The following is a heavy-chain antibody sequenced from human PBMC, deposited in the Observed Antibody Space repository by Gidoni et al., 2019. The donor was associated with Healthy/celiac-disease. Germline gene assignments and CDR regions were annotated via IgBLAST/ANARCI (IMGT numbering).Heavy chain of an antibody. Sequence: EVQLLESGGGLVQPGGSLRISCAASGFTFSSYAMCWVHQAPGKGLEWVSAISGSGGSTYYADSVKGRFTISRDNSKNTLYLQMNSLRAEDTAVYYCANSSHIVVVTAIIDYWGQGTLVTVSS. D-gene: IGHD2-21*02. V-gene: IGHV3-23*01. CDR3: ANSSHIVVVTAIIDY. CDR1: GFTFSSYA. CDR2: ISGSGGST. J-gene: IGHJ4*02.